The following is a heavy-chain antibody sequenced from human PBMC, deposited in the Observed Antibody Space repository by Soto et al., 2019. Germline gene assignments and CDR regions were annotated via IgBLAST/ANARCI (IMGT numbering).Heavy chain of an antibody. Sequence: SLRLSCAGSGFNFSNYWMSWVRQAPGKGLEWVTYISSSSSKIYYADSVKGRFTISRDKAKNSLYLQMNSLRAEDTAVYYCARGPTVTTPYYYYYYYMDVWGKGTTVTVSS. CDR3: ARGPTVTTPYYYYYYYMDV. V-gene: IGHV3-48*01. CDR2: ISSSSSKI. D-gene: IGHD4-17*01. J-gene: IGHJ6*03. CDR1: GFNFSNYW.